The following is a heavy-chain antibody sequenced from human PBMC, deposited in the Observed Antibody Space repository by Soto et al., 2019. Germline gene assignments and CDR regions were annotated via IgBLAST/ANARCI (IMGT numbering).Heavy chain of an antibody. D-gene: IGHD1-26*01. V-gene: IGHV3-23*01. CDR1: GFTFSTYV. J-gene: IGHJ3*02. CDR3: AKVKEWELLYDAFDI. Sequence: GGSLRLSCAASGFTFSTYVLTWVRQAPGKGLEWVSSVSGTGRSAYYADSVKGRFTISRDNSKNTLYLQMNSLRAEDTAVYYCAKVKEWELLYDAFDIWGQGTMVTVSS. CDR2: VSGTGRSA.